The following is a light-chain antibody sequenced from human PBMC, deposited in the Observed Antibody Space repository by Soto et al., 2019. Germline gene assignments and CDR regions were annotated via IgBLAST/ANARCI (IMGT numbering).Light chain of an antibody. V-gene: IGLV3-21*04. CDR3: QVWDISSNHVI. CDR1: NLGSKS. Sequence: SYALTQPPSVSVAPGKPARITCGGNNLGSKSVHWYQQKAGQAPILAMYYDSDRPSGIPERFSGANSGNTATLTISTVEAGDEVDYYCQVWDISSNHVIFGGGTKLTVL. J-gene: IGLJ2*01. CDR2: YDS.